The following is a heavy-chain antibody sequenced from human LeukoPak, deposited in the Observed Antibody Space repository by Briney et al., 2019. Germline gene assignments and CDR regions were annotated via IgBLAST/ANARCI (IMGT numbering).Heavy chain of an antibody. CDR1: GCSISSNY. CDR3: ARAPVGYSCYGYFDY. CDR2: TYNSGST. J-gene: IGHJ4*02. Sequence: SETLSLTCTVPGCSISSNYWSWIRQPPGKGLEWIRYTYNSGSTNYNPSLKSRVTISVDTSKNQFSLQLSPVTAADTAVYYCARAPVGYSCYGYFDYWGQGTLVTVSS. D-gene: IGHD5-12*01. V-gene: IGHV4-59*01.